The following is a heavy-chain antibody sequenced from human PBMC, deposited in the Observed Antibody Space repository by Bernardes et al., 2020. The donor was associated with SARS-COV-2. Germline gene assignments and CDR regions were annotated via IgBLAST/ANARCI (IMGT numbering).Heavy chain of an antibody. CDR3: ARIYSTSSFDFDY. CDR1: GFTFSTFW. D-gene: IGHD6-6*01. Sequence: GGSLRLSCAASGFTFSTFWMTWVRQAPGKGLEWVANINQDGSETFYVDSVKGRFTISRDNAKNSVFMEMNTLRAEDTAVYYCARIYSTSSFDFDYWGQGTLVTVSS. J-gene: IGHJ4*02. CDR2: INQDGSET. V-gene: IGHV3-7*01.